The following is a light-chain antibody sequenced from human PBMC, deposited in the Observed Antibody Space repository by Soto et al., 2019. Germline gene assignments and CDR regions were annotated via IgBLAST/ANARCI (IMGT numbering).Light chain of an antibody. Sequence: ALTQAASVSGSPGQSIPISCTGTSSDVGAYNYVSWYQQYPGKAPKLMIYEVKNRPSGVSNRFSGSRSGSTASLTISGLQAEDEADYYCSSYTTNSTGGYVFGSGTTLTVL. CDR1: SSDVGAYNY. CDR3: SSYTTNSTGGYV. V-gene: IGLV2-14*01. CDR2: EVK. J-gene: IGLJ1*01.